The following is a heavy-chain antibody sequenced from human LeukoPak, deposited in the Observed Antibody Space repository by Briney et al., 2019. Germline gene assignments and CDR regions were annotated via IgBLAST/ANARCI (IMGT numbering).Heavy chain of an antibody. Sequence: PGRSLRLSCAASGFTFSSYTMHWVRQAPGKGLEWVAVISYDGSNKYYTDPVKGRFTIAGDNSKYTLYLQMRSLRAEDTAVYYCASLWSAVAGSACMDVWGQGTTVTASS. CDR1: GFTFSSYT. V-gene: IGHV3-30-3*01. D-gene: IGHD6-19*01. J-gene: IGHJ6*02. CDR3: ASLWSAVAGSACMDV. CDR2: ISYDGSNK.